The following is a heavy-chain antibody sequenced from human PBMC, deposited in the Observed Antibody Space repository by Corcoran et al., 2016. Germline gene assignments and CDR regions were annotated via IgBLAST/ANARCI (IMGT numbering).Heavy chain of an antibody. CDR1: GFAVSSNY. D-gene: IGHD2-2*01. CDR2: IYSGGST. Sequence: EVQLVESGGGLIQPGGSLRLSCAASGFAVSSNYMSWVRQAPGRGLEWVSVIYSGGSTYYADSVKGRFTISRDNSKNTLYLQMNSLRAEDTAVYYCARDPDTDCRRTSLVMDVWGEGTTVTVPS. J-gene: IGHJ6*04. V-gene: IGHV3-53*01. CDR3: ARDPDTDCRRTSLVMDV.